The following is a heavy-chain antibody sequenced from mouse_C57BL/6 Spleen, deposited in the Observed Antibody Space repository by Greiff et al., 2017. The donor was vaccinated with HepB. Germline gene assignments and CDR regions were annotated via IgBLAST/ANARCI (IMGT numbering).Heavy chain of an antibody. CDR1: GYTFTDYE. V-gene: IGHV1-15*01. D-gene: IGHD1-2*01. Sequence: QVQLQQSGAELVRPGASVTLSCKASGYTFTDYEMHWVKQTPVHGLEWIGAIDPETGGTAYNQKFKGKAILTADKSSSTAYMELRILTSEDSAVYYCTRGITTAYYAMDYWGQGTSVTVSS. CDR2: IDPETGGT. CDR3: TRGITTAYYAMDY. J-gene: IGHJ4*01.